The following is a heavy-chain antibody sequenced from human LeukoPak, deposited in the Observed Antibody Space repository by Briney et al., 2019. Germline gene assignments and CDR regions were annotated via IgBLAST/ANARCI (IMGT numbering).Heavy chain of an antibody. Sequence: SETLSLTCTVSDGSISSGSYYWSWIRQPAGKGLEWIGRIYTSGSTNYNPSLKSRVTISVDTSKNQFSLKLSSVTAADTAVYYCARWGYSSSSPRYYYYMDVWGKGTTVTVSS. J-gene: IGHJ6*03. CDR2: IYTSGST. CDR1: DGSISSGSYY. D-gene: IGHD6-6*01. CDR3: ARWGYSSSSPRYYYYMDV. V-gene: IGHV4-61*02.